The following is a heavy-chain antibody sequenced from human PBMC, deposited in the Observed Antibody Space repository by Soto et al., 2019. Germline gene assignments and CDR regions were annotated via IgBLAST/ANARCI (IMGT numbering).Heavy chain of an antibody. Sequence: GGSLRLSCAASGFTFDDYAMHWVRQAPGKGLEWVSGISWNSGSIGYADSVKGRFTISRDNAKNSLYLQMNSLRAEDTALYYCAKDEPRSNYDILTGPFDYWGQGTLVTVSS. CDR3: AKDEPRSNYDILTGPFDY. J-gene: IGHJ4*02. V-gene: IGHV3-9*01. CDR1: GFTFDDYA. D-gene: IGHD3-9*01. CDR2: ISWNSGSI.